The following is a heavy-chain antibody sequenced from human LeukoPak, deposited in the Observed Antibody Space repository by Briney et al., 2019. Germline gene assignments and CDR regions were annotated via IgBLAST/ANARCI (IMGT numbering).Heavy chain of an antibody. CDR3: ARETFDP. Sequence: GGSLRLSCVASEFTFGSYWMHWVRQAPGKGLVWVSHIKGDGSGTNYADSVKGRFTISRDNAKNTLYLQMNSLRAEDTALYYCARETFDPWGQGTLVTVSS. CDR1: EFTFGSYW. CDR2: IKGDGSGT. V-gene: IGHV3-74*01. J-gene: IGHJ5*02.